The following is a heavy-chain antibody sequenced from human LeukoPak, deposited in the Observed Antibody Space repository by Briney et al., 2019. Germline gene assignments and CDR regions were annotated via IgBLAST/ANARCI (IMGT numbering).Heavy chain of an antibody. CDR1: GGSISSSSYY. J-gene: IGHJ4*02. Sequence: SETLSLTCTVSGGSISSSSYYWGWIRQPPGKGLEWIGSIYYSGSTYYNPSLKSRVTISVDTSKNQFSLKLSSVTAADTAVYYCARVGAAGTKIDYWGQGTLVTVSS. D-gene: IGHD6-13*01. V-gene: IGHV4-39*07. CDR3: ARVGAAGTKIDY. CDR2: IYYSGST.